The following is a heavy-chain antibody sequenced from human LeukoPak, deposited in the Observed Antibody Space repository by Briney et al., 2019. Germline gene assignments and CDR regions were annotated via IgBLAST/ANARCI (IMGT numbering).Heavy chain of an antibody. D-gene: IGHD3-22*01. V-gene: IGHV4-39*07. Sequence: SETLSLTCTVSGGSISSSTYCWGWIRQPPGKGLEWIGSIYYRGNSYYNPSLKSRVTISVDTSKNHFSLKLRSVTAADTAVYYRAKDHYGSNGYPFYYLGQGTLVTVSS. CDR3: AKDHYGSNGYPFYY. CDR2: IYYRGNS. J-gene: IGHJ4*02. CDR1: GGSISSSTYC.